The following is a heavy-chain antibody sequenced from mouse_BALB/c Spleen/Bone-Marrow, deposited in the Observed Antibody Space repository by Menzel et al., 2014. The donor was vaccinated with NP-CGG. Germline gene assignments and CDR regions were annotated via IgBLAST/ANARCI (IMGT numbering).Heavy chain of an antibody. Sequence: VQLQQPGGGLAQPGGSLKLSCADSGFDFSRYWMSWVRQAPGKGLEWIGEINPDSSTINYTPSLKDKFIISRDNAKNTLYLQMSKVRSEDTALYYCARLGYYGYLDYWGQGTSLTVSS. CDR2: INPDSSTI. D-gene: IGHD2-3*01. CDR3: ARLGYYGYLDY. J-gene: IGHJ2*02. CDR1: GFDFSRYW. V-gene: IGHV4-1*02.